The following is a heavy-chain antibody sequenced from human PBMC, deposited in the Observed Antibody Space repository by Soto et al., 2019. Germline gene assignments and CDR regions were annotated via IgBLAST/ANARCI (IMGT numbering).Heavy chain of an antibody. CDR3: ATGRWGAYGSPAGWFAP. D-gene: IGHD3-16*01. CDR2: IFHNGTT. V-gene: IGHV4-31*02. J-gene: IGHJ5*02. Sequence: WTWIRQQPGKSLEWIGHIFHNGTTSYNPSLQSRVTISSETSENQFSLNLTSVTAADTAVYFCATGRWGAYGSPAGWFAPWGRGTLVSVSS.